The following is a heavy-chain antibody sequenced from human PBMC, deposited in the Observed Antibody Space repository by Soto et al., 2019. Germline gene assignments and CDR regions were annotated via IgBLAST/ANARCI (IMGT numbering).Heavy chain of an antibody. D-gene: IGHD3-3*01. CDR1: GGSFSGYY. CDR3: SWDFFGVVRDYYGMDV. V-gene: IGHV4-34*01. Sequence: SETLSLTCAVYGGSFSGYYWGWIRQPPGKGLEWIGEINHSESTNYNPSLKSRVTISVYMSKNHFSLKLSSVTAADTAVFYFSWDFFGVVRDYYGMDVWGQGTTVTVSS. CDR2: INHSEST. J-gene: IGHJ6*02.